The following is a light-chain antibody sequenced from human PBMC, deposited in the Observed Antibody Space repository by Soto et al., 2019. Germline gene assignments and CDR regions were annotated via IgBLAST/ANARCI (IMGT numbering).Light chain of an antibody. V-gene: IGKV3-15*01. CDR3: HPYHNWPLT. Sequence: EIVLTQSPGTLSLSPGERATLSCRASESVYSTHLGWYQQKRGQAPRLLIYDTSTRATGVPTRFSGSRSGAEFTLTINSLQSEDFAVYYCHPYHNWPLTFGGGTKVDIK. CDR2: DTS. J-gene: IGKJ4*01. CDR1: ESVYSTH.